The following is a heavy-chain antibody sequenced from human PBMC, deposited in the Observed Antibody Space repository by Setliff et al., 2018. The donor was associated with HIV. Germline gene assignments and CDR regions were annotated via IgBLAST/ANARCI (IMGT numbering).Heavy chain of an antibody. CDR3: ARVGSYWSTFDY. Sequence: ASVKVSCKASGYTITTFGISWVRQVPGQGLEWMGWINTETGNPMYAQGFKGRFVFSLDTSVSTAYLQISTLKTEDTAIYYCARVGSYWSTFDYWGQGALVTVSS. D-gene: IGHD1-26*01. J-gene: IGHJ4*02. V-gene: IGHV7-4-1*02. CDR1: GYTITTFG. CDR2: INTETGNP.